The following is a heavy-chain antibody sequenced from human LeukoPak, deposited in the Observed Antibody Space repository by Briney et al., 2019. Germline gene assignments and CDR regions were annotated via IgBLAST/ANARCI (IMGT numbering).Heavy chain of an antibody. V-gene: IGHV3-23*01. CDR3: AKEGRYYGSGSYPPHFDY. CDR1: GFTFSNHG. D-gene: IGHD3-10*01. Sequence: GGSLRLSCAASGFTFSNHGMNWVRQAPGKGLEWVSGISGSGGSTYYADSVKGRFTISRDNSKNTLYLQMNSLRAEDTAVYYCAKEGRYYGSGSYPPHFDYWGQGTLVTVSS. CDR2: ISGSGGST. J-gene: IGHJ4*02.